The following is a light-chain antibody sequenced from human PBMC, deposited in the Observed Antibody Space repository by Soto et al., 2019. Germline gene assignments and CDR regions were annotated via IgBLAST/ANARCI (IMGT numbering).Light chain of an antibody. CDR1: RSNIGSNP. CDR3: AAWDDRLYGPG. Sequence: QAVVTQPPSASGTPGQRVTISCSGSRSNIGSNPVIWYQQLPGTAPKLLMYDDYKRPSGVPDRFSGSKSGTSGSLAISGLQSEDEADYYCAAWDDRLYGPGFGGGTKVTVL. J-gene: IGLJ3*02. V-gene: IGLV1-44*01. CDR2: DDY.